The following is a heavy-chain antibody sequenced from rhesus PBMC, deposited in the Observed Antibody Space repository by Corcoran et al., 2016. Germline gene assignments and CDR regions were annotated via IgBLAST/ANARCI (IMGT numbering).Heavy chain of an antibody. CDR3: ARDPGTVGDY. J-gene: IGHJ4*01. V-gene: IGHV4-76*01. CDR1: GYSISSGYD. Sequence: QVQLQESGPGVVKPSETLSLTCAVSGYSISSGYDWSWIRTPPGKGLEWIGYIYGSSGSTNYNPSLKNRVTISKDTSKNQFSLKLSSVTAADTAVYYCARDPGTVGDYWGQGVLVTVSS. CDR2: IYGSSGST. D-gene: IGHD5-24*01.